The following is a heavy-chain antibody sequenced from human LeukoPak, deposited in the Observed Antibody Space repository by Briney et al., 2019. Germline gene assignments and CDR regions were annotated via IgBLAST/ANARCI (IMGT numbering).Heavy chain of an antibody. CDR2: INPNSGVT. V-gene: IGHV1-2*02. CDR1: GYTFTGYY. J-gene: IGHJ4*02. CDR3: ARDRPYGDYLYYFDY. Sequence: GASVKVSCKASGYTFTGYYMHWVRQAPGQGLEWMGWINPNSGVTNYAQKFQGRVTMTGDTSIRTAYMELSRLRSDDTAVYYCARDRPYGDYLYYFDYWGQGTLVTVSS. D-gene: IGHD4-17*01.